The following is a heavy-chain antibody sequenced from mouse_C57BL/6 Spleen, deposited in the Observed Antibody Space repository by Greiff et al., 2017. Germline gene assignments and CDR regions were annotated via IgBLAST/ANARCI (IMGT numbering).Heavy chain of an antibody. CDR3: AREDGFDY. V-gene: IGHV1-81*01. J-gene: IGHJ2*01. CDR2: IYPRSGNT. D-gene: IGHD2-3*01. CDR1: GYTFTSYG. Sequence: VQLQQSGAELARPGASVKLSCKASGYTFTSYGISWVKQRTGQGLEWIGEIYPRSGNTYYNEKFKGKATLTADKSSSTAYMELRSLTSEDSAVYFCAREDGFDYWGQGTTLTVSS.